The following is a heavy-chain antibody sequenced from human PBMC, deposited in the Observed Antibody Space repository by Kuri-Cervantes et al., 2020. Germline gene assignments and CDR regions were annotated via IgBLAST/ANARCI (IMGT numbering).Heavy chain of an antibody. CDR2: ISSSSTI. Sequence: GGSLRLSCAASGFTFSSYSMNWVRQAPGKGLEWVSYISSSSTIYYADSVKGRFTISRDNAKNSLYLQMNSLRDEDTAVYYCARDRGSSGYYPPWYFDLWGRGTLVTDSS. CDR1: GFTFSSYS. D-gene: IGHD3-22*01. V-gene: IGHV3-48*02. J-gene: IGHJ2*01. CDR3: ARDRGSSGYYPPWYFDL.